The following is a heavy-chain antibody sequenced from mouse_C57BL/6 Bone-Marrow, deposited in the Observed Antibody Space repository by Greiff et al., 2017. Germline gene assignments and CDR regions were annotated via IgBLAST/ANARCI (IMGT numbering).Heavy chain of an antibody. Sequence: VQLQESGTELVKPGASVKLSCKASGYTFTSYWMHWVKQRPGQGLEWIGNINPSNGGTNYNEKFKSKATLTVDKSSSTAYMQLSSLTSEDSAVYYCARSYYYGSSPYAMDYWGQGTSVTVSS. CDR3: ARSYYYGSSPYAMDY. J-gene: IGHJ4*01. V-gene: IGHV1-53*01. CDR2: INPSNGGT. D-gene: IGHD1-1*01. CDR1: GYTFTSYW.